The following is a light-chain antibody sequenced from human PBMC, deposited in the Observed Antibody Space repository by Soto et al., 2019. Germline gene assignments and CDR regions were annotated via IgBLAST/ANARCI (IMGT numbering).Light chain of an antibody. CDR2: AAS. CDR3: QQCYSTPIT. J-gene: IGKJ4*02. V-gene: IGKV1-39*01. Sequence: DIQMTQSPSSLSASVGDRVTITCRASQSISSYLNWYQQKPGKDPKLLIYAASSLQSGVPSRFSGSGAGTDFTRTISSLQPEDFATYYCQQCYSTPITFGGGTKVEIK. CDR1: QSISSY.